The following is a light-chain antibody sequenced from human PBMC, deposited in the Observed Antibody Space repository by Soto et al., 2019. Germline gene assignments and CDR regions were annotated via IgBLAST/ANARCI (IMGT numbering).Light chain of an antibody. V-gene: IGLV1-40*01. CDR2: GNS. J-gene: IGLJ2*01. CDR1: SSNIGAGYD. CDR3: PSYDSSLRGVV. Sequence: QSVLTQPPSVSGAPGQRVTISCTGSSSNIGAGYDVHWYQQLPGTAPKLLIYGNSNRPSGVPDRFSGSKSGTSASLAITGLQAEDEADYYCPSYDSSLRGVVFGRGTKLTVL.